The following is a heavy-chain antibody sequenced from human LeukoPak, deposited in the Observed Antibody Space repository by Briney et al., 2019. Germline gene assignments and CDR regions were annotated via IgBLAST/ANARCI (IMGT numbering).Heavy chain of an antibody. J-gene: IGHJ1*01. CDR3: ARAQGYSSGWDFQH. CDR1: GGAISTYY. V-gene: IGHV4-59*01. Sequence: SETLSLTCTVSGGAISTYYWSWLRQTPGMGLEWIGYIYYTGSTNYNPSLKSRVTISVDASKNQFSLKMSSMAAADTAVYYCARAQGYSSGWDFQHWGQGTLVTVSS. D-gene: IGHD6-19*01. CDR2: IYYTGST.